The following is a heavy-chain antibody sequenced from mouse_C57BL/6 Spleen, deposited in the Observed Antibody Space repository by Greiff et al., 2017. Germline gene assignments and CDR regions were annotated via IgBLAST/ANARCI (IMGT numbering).Heavy chain of an antibody. CDR2: ISYDGSN. V-gene: IGHV3-6*01. CDR3: ARDGDYGSSYEWFAY. J-gene: IGHJ3*01. CDR1: GYSITSGYY. Sequence: DVKLQESGPGLVKPSQSLSLTCPVTGYSITSGYYWNWIRQFPGNKLEWMGYISYDGSNNYNPSLKNRISITRDTSKNQFFLKLNSVTTEDTATYYCARDGDYGSSYEWFAYWGQGTLVTVSA. D-gene: IGHD1-1*01.